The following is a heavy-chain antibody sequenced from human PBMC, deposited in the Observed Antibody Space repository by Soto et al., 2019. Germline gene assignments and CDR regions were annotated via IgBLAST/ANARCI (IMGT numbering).Heavy chain of an antibody. CDR2: IIPILGIA. CDR1: GGTFSSYT. Sequence: GASVKVSCKASGGTFSSYTISWVRQAPGQGLEWMGRIIPILGIANYAQKFQGRVTITADKSTSTAYMELSSLRSEDTAVYYCARESGRGSPDHLSYYYMDVWGKGTTVTVSS. V-gene: IGHV1-69*04. CDR3: ARESGRGSPDHLSYYYMDV. D-gene: IGHD2-15*01. J-gene: IGHJ6*03.